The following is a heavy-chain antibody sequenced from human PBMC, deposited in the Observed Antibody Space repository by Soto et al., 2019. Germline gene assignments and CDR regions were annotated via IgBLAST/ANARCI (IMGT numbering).Heavy chain of an antibody. CDR1: GFTFSSDA. CDR2: ISGSGGST. V-gene: IGHV3-23*01. CDR3: AKNINGVVPVNWFDP. Sequence: PGGSLRLSCAASGFTFSSDAMSWVRQAPGKGLEWVSAISGSGGSTYYADSVKGRFTISRDNSKNTLYLQMNSLGAEDTAVYYCAKNINGVVPVNWFDPWGQGTLVTVSS. J-gene: IGHJ5*02. D-gene: IGHD2-2*01.